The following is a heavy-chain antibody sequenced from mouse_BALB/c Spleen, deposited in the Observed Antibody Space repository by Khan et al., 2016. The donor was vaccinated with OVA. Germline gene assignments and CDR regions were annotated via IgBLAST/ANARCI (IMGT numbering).Heavy chain of an antibody. CDR2: INPSTGYT. CDR1: GYTFINYW. J-gene: IGHJ2*01. Sequence: QVQLQQSGAELAKPGASVKMSCKASGYTFINYWILWVKQRPGQGLEWIGYINPSTGYTEYNQNFKDKPTLTADKSSSTAYMQLSSLTSEDSAVYYCARRGLRWDFDYWGQGTTLTVSS. CDR3: ARRGLRWDFDY. D-gene: IGHD1-1*01. V-gene: IGHV1-7*01.